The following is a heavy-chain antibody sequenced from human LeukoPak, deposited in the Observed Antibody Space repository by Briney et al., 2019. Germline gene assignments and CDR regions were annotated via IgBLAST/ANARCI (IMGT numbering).Heavy chain of an antibody. D-gene: IGHD3-10*01. CDR1: GYTFTSYY. V-gene: IGHV1-46*01. CDR2: INPSGGST. Sequence: EASVKVSCKASGYTFTSYYMHWVRRAPGQGLEWMGIINPSGGSTTYAQKFQGRVTMTRDTSTSTVYMELSSLRSEDTAVYYCARGYYGSGSYRAFDIWGQGTMVTVSS. CDR3: ARGYYGSGSYRAFDI. J-gene: IGHJ3*02.